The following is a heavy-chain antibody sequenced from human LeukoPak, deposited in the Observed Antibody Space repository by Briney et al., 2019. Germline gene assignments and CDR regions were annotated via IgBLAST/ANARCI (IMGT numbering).Heavy chain of an antibody. J-gene: IGHJ4*02. CDR2: INPSGGST. Sequence: ASVKVSCKASGYTFTSYGISWVRQAPGQGLEWMGIINPSGGSTSYAQKFQGRVTMTRDTSTSTVYMELSSLRSEDTAVYYCARGGETGYFDYWGQGTLVTVSS. D-gene: IGHD5-24*01. V-gene: IGHV1-46*01. CDR1: GYTFTSYG. CDR3: ARGGETGYFDY.